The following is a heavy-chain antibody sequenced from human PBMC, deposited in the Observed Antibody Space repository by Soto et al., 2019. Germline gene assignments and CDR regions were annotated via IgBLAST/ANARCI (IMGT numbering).Heavy chain of an antibody. D-gene: IGHD4-17*01. CDR3: ARDYGDYSFFFDY. CDR1: GGSISSYY. CDR2: IYYSGST. Sequence: PSETLSLTCTVSGGSISSYYWSWIRQPPGKGLEWIGYIYYSGSTNYNPSLESRATISVDHSKNQFSLTLRSVTAADTAVYYCARDYGDYSFFFDYWGQGALVTVSS. V-gene: IGHV4-59*01. J-gene: IGHJ4*02.